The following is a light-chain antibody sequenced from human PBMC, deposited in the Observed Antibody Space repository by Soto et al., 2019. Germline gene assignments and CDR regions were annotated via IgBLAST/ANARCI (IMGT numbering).Light chain of an antibody. J-gene: IGKJ2*01. V-gene: IGKV3-15*01. Sequence: EIVMTQSPATLSVSPGERATLSCRASQSVSSNLAWYQQKPGQAPRLLIYGASTRATGIPARIRGSGSGTEFTHTISSLQSEDFAVYYCQQYNNWPYTFGQGTKLEIK. CDR3: QQYNNWPYT. CDR2: GAS. CDR1: QSVSSN.